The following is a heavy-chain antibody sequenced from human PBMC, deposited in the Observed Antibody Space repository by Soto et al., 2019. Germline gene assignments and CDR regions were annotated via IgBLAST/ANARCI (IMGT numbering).Heavy chain of an antibody. J-gene: IGHJ4*02. CDR1: GGSFSGYY. CDR3: ARGWILWWIKGSYYFDY. Sequence: SETLSLTCAVYGGSFSGYYRSWIRQPPGKGLEWIGEINHSGSTNYNPSLKSRVTISVDTSKNQFSLKLSSVTAADTAVYYCARGWILWWIKGSYYFDYWGQGTLVTVSS. D-gene: IGHD2-21*01. V-gene: IGHV4-34*01. CDR2: INHSGST.